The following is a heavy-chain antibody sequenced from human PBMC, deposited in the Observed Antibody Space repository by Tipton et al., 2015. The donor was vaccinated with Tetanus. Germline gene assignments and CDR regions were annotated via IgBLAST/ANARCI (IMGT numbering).Heavy chain of an antibody. CDR1: RGSISSGTFY. V-gene: IGHV4-39*01. J-gene: IGHJ3*02. Sequence: TLSLTCTVSRGSISSGTFYWDWIRQPPGKGLEWIGSMSYSGRTYYNPSLKSRVTISVDTSKNQFSLKLSSVTAADTAVYYCARWGDTSGRTNLYAFDIWGQGTMVSVSS. CDR3: ARWGDTSGRTNLYAFDI. D-gene: IGHD3-10*01. CDR2: MSYSGRT.